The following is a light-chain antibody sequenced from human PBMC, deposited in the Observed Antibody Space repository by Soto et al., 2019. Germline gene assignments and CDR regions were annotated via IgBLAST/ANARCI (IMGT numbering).Light chain of an antibody. J-gene: IGKJ2*02. CDR3: QQRGKWPST. Sequence: DIVMTQSPATLPVSPGERATLSCRASQSVSSNLAWYQQKPGQAPRLLIYDAYTRATGVGGRFTGSGSATDFSLTITSLEPEDFAVYYCQQRGKWPSTFGPGTKVDIK. CDR2: DAY. V-gene: IGKV3-11*01. CDR1: QSVSSN.